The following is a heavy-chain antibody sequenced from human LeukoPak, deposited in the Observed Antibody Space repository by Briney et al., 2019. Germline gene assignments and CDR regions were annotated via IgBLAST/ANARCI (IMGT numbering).Heavy chain of an antibody. CDR3: ARAQGTAMVRRAFDI. J-gene: IGHJ3*02. CDR1: VYTFTSYY. CDR2: VNTSGGST. D-gene: IGHD5-18*01. V-gene: IGHV1-46*01. Sequence: GASVKVSSTASVYTFTSYYMHWVRQAPGQGLEWVGIVNTSGGSTSYAQKFQGRVTMTRDTSTSTVYMELSSLRSEDTAVYYCARAQGTAMVRRAFDIWGQGTMVTVSS.